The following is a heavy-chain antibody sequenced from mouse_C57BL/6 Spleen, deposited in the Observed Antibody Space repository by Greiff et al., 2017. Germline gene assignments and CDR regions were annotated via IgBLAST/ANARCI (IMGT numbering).Heavy chain of an antibody. CDR3: ARKGGSSYAMDY. V-gene: IGHV1-69*01. Sequence: QVQLQQPGAELVMPGASVKLSCKASGYTFTSYWMHWVKQRPGQGLEWIGEIDPSDSYTNYNQKFKGKSTLTVDKSSSTAYMQLSSLTSEDAAVYYCARKGGSSYAMDYWGQGTSVTVSS. J-gene: IGHJ4*01. CDR2: IDPSDSYT. CDR1: GYTFTSYW. D-gene: IGHD1-1*01.